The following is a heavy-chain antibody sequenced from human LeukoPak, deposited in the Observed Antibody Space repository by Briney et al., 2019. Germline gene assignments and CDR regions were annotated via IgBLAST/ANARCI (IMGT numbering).Heavy chain of an antibody. CDR1: VGFISSGGYY. V-gene: IGHV4-31*03. CDR3: ARDGGNAFDI. D-gene: IGHD3-16*01. CDR2: IYYRGST. Sequence: SQTLSLPRTVSVGFISSGGYYWTWIRQHPGKGLEWIGYIYYRGSTYYNPSRKSRLTISVDTSKNQFCLKLNSVTAADTAVYYCARDGGNAFDIWGQGTMVIVSS. J-gene: IGHJ3*02.